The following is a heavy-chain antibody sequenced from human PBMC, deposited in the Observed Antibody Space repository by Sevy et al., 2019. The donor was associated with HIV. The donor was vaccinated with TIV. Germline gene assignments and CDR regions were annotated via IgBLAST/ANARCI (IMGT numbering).Heavy chain of an antibody. CDR2: ISSSSTTI. Sequence: GGSLRLSCAASGFAFSNYRMNWVRQAPGKGLEWVSYISSSSTTIYYADSVKGRFTISSDNAKNSLYLQMNSLRDEDTAVYYCARGMSTTSHSAFDIWGQGTMVTVSS. D-gene: IGHD1-26*01. V-gene: IGHV3-48*02. CDR3: ARGMSTTSHSAFDI. J-gene: IGHJ3*02. CDR1: GFAFSNYR.